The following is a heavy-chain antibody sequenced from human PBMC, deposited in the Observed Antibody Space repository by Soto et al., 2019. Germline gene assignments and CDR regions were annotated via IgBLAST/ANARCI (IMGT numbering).Heavy chain of an antibody. J-gene: IGHJ4*02. CDR2: ISYDGSNK. D-gene: IGHD2-2*02. Sequence: HLGGSLRLSCAASGFTFSSYAMHWVRQAPGKGLEWVAVISYDGSNKYYADSVKGRFTISRDNSKNTLYLQMNSLRAEDTAVYYCARSPVVPAAIGIFDYWGQGTLVTVSS. V-gene: IGHV3-30-3*01. CDR1: GFTFSSYA. CDR3: ARSPVVPAAIGIFDY.